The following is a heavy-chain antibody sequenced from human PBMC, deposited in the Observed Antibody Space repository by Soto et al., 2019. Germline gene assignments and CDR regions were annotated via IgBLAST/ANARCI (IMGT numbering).Heavy chain of an antibody. Sequence: HVTLKESGPVLVKPTETLTLTCTVSGFSLSNGKVGVSWIRQPPGKALEWLAHIFSNDEKSYRTSLKSRLTIAEDNSKSQVVLTKTNVDPVDTATYYCARILFGRSVAGGYFYMDVWGKGTTVTVSS. J-gene: IGHJ6*03. V-gene: IGHV2-26*01. CDR2: IFSNDEK. CDR1: GFSLSNGKVG. CDR3: ARILFGRSVAGGYFYMDV. D-gene: IGHD6-19*01.